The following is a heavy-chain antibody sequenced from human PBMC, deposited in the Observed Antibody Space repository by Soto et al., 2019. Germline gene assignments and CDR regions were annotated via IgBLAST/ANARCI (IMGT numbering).Heavy chain of an antibody. Sequence: GESLKISCAASGFTFSSHGMHWVRQAPGKGLEWVAVIWYDGSNKYYADSVKGRFTISRDNSKNTLYLQMNSLRAEDTAVYYCAKLFNWFDPWGQGTLVTVSS. CDR1: GFTFSSHG. J-gene: IGHJ5*02. CDR2: IWYDGSNK. V-gene: IGHV3-30*02. CDR3: AKLFNWFDP.